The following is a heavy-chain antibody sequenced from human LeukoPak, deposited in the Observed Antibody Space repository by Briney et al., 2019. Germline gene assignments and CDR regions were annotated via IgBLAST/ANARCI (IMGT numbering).Heavy chain of an antibody. CDR3: ARGIAAAGTTSSYYFDY. D-gene: IGHD6-13*01. J-gene: IGHJ4*02. CDR2: IYYSGST. V-gene: IGHV4-30-4*01. CDR1: VGSISSGDYY. Sequence: SETLSLTCTVSVGSISSGDYYWSGIRQPPGKGLEWIGYIYYSGSTYYNPSLKSRVTISVDTSKNQFSLKLSSVTAADTAVYYCARGIAAAGTTSSYYFDYWGQGTLVTVSS.